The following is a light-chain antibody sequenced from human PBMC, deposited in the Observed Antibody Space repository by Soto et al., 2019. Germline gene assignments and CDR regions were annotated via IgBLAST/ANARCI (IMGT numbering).Light chain of an antibody. J-gene: IGLJ2*01. Sequence: SYELTQPPSVSVAPGKTARITCGGTNIGSKSVHWYQQKPGPAPVLVIYYDSDRPSGIPERFSGSNSGNTATLTISRVEAGDAADYYCQVWDSSSDHVVFGGGTKLTVL. CDR3: QVWDSSSDHVV. V-gene: IGLV3-21*04. CDR2: YDS. CDR1: NIGSKS.